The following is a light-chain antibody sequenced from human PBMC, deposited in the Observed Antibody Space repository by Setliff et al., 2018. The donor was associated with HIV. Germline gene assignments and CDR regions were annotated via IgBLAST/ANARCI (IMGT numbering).Light chain of an antibody. Sequence: QSALTQPRSVYGSPGQSVTVSCTGTSSDVGGYNSVSWYQQYPGKAPKLMIYDVNKRPSGVPDRFSGSKSGSTASLTISRLQGEDEADYYCCSYAGSSYVFGTGTKVTVL. CDR2: DVN. V-gene: IGLV2-11*01. CDR3: CSYAGSSYV. CDR1: SSDVGGYNS. J-gene: IGLJ1*01.